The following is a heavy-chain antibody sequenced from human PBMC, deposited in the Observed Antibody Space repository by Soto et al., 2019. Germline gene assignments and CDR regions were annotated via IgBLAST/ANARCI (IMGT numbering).Heavy chain of an antibody. Sequence: QVPLVQSGAEVKKPGASVKVSCKASGYTFTSYGISWVRQAPGQGLEWMGWISAYNGNTNYAQKLQGRVTMTTDTSTSTAYMELRSLRSDDTAVYYCARDVAVAGTYYYYGMDVWGQGTTVTVSS. CDR3: ARDVAVAGTYYYYGMDV. CDR1: GYTFTSYG. D-gene: IGHD6-19*01. J-gene: IGHJ6*02. V-gene: IGHV1-18*04. CDR2: ISAYNGNT.